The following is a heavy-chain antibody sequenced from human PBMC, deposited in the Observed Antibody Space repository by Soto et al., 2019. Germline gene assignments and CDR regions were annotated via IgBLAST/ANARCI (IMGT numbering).Heavy chain of an antibody. D-gene: IGHD2-15*01. CDR3: AHSYIDHRGGCLDC. Sequence: QITLKESGPPLVKPTQPLTLTCTFSGFSLSTGGMAVGWIRQPPGKALEWLALISWDDDKRYSPSLRTRLTITKDTSKNQVVLTMTNMDPVDTATYYCAHSYIDHRGGCLDCWCRGTLVTVSS. V-gene: IGHV2-5*02. J-gene: IGHJ4*02. CDR1: GFSLSTGGMA. CDR2: ISWDDDK.